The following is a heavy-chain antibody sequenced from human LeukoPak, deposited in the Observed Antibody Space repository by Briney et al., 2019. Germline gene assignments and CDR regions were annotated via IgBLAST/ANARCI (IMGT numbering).Heavy chain of an antibody. CDR3: ASLNAYSRVWAYGPKVPPAEYFQH. J-gene: IGHJ1*01. CDR2: ISYSGSP. D-gene: IGHD6-19*01. CDR1: GGSVSSGSYY. V-gene: IGHV4-61*01. Sequence: PSETLSLTCTVSGGSVSSGSYYWSWIRQPPGKGLEWIGYISYSGSPNYNRSLESRLTISVDTSKNQFSLKLRSVTAADTAVYYCASLNAYSRVWAYGPKVPPAEYFQHWGQGTLVTVSS.